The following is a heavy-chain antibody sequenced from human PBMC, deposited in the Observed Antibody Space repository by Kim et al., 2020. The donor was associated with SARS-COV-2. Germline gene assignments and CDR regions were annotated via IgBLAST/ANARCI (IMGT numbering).Heavy chain of an antibody. Sequence: GGSLRLSCAASGFTATSGITFSRYAFSWVRQAPGKGLEWVAAISANGNNAYYADSVKGRFTISRDNSKSTLNLQMNSLRADDTAVYHCLLLGWNLGIYF. J-gene: IGHJ4*01. V-gene: IGHV3-23*01. D-gene: IGHD1-7*01. CDR1: GFTATSGITFSRYA. CDR2: ISANGNNA. CDR3: LLLGWNLGIYF.